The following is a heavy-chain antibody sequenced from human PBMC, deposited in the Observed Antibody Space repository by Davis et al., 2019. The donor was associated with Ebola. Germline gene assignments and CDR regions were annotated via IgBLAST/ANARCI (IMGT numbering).Heavy chain of an antibody. V-gene: IGHV3-7*03. CDR1: GFTFSSYY. CDR2: IKQDGSEK. J-gene: IGHJ4*02. CDR3: TRRGLDFDY. Sequence: PGGSLRLSCAASGFTFSSYYMTWVRQAPGKGLEWVATIKQDGSEKPYVDSVRGRVTISRDNAKNSLYLQMNSLTAEDTALYYCTRRGLDFDYWGQGTLVTVSS.